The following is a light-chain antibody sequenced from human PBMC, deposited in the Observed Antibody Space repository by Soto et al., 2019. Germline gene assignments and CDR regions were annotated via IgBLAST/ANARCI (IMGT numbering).Light chain of an antibody. Sequence: QSALTQPASVSGSPGQSITISCTGTSSDVGGYNYVSWYQQYPGKAPKLMIYDVSNRPSGVSNRFSGSKSGNTASLTISGLQAEDEGDYYCTSYTSNSTMVYGGGTKLTV. CDR1: SSDVGGYNY. V-gene: IGLV2-14*03. CDR2: DVS. J-gene: IGLJ1*01. CDR3: TSYTSNSTMV.